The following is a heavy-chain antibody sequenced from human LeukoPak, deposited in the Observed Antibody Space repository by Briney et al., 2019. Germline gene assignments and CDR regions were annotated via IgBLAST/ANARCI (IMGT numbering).Heavy chain of an antibody. Sequence: GGSLRLSCAASGFTFSSYGIHWVRQAPGKGLEWVAFIQFDGNNKYYVDSVKGRFTISRDNSKDTLYLQMNSLRDEDAAVYYCAKDGAPMIVVVITNFDYWGQGTLVTVSS. V-gene: IGHV3-30*02. CDR2: IQFDGNNK. CDR3: AKDGAPMIVVVITNFDY. CDR1: GFTFSSYG. D-gene: IGHD3-22*01. J-gene: IGHJ4*02.